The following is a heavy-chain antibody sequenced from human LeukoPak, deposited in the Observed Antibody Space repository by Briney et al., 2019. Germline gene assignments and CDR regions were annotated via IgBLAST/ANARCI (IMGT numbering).Heavy chain of an antibody. CDR3: ARESLGAPQYAFDI. CDR1: GGSISSYY. Sequence: PSETLSLTCTVSGGSISSYYWSWIRQPPGKGLEWIGYIYYSGSTNYNPSLKSRVTISVDTSKNQFSLKLSSVTAADTAAYYCARESLGAPQYAFDIWGQGTMVTVSS. J-gene: IGHJ3*02. CDR2: IYYSGST. D-gene: IGHD7-27*01. V-gene: IGHV4-59*01.